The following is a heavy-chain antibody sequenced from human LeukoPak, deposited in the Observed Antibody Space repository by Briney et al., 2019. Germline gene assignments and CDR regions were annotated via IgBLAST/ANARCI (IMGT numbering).Heavy chain of an antibody. D-gene: IGHD1-26*01. J-gene: IGHJ6*02. CDR2: IHYSGGIT. CDR1: GGSISSYY. V-gene: IGHV4-59*01. CDR3: ARGGSYSYYYGLDV. Sequence: SETLSLTCTVSGGSISSYYWSWIRQPPGKGLEWIGYIHYSGGITYYNPSLKSRVTISVDTSKNQFSLKLSSVTAADTAVYYCARGGSYSYYYGLDVWGQGTTVTVSS.